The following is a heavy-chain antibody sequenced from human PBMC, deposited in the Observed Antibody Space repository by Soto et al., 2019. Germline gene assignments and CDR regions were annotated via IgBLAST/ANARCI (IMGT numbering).Heavy chain of an antibody. Sequence: ASVKVSCKASGYTFTSYYMHWVRQAPGQGLEWMGIINPSVGSTSYAQKFQGRVTMTRDTSTSTVYLELSSLSSEDTAVYYCSRDLYDFWSGYSRYYYYMDVWGKGTTVTVSS. J-gene: IGHJ6*03. CDR1: GYTFTSYY. CDR3: SRDLYDFWSGYSRYYYYMDV. D-gene: IGHD3-3*01. V-gene: IGHV1-46*03. CDR2: INPSVGST.